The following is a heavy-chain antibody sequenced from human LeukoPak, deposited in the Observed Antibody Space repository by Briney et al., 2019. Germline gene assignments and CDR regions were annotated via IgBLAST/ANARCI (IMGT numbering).Heavy chain of an antibody. CDR3: ARGAAGPPVN. V-gene: IGHV3-21*01. J-gene: IGHJ4*02. CDR1: GFTFSSYS. D-gene: IGHD6-13*01. CDR2: ISSSYI. Sequence: GGSLRLSCAASGFTFSSYSMNWVRQAPGKGLEWVSSISSSYIYYADSVKGRFTISRDNAKNSLYLQMNSLRAEDTAVYYCARGAAGPPVNWGQGTLVTVSS.